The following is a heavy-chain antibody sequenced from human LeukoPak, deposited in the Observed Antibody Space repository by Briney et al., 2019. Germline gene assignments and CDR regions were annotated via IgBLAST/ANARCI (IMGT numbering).Heavy chain of an antibody. V-gene: IGHV3-21*01. D-gene: IGHD3-22*01. CDR2: ISSSSSYI. CDR1: GFTFSSYS. CDR3: ARANYYYDSSGYRDAFDI. Sequence: PGGSLRLSCAASGFTFSSYSMNWVRQAPGKGLEWVSSISSSSSYIYYADSVKGRFTISRDNAKNSLYLQMNSLRAEDTAVYYCARANYYYDSSGYRDAFDIWGQGTMVTVSS. J-gene: IGHJ3*02.